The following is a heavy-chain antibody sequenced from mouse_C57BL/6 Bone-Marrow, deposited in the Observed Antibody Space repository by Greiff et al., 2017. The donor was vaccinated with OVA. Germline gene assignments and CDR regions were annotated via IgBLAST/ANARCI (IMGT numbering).Heavy chain of an antibody. CDR2: INPSSGYT. CDR1: GYTFTSYW. Sequence: VKLVESGAELAKPGASVKLSCKASGYTFTSYWMHWVKQRPGQGLEWIGYINPSSGYTKYNQKFKDKATLTADKSSSTAYMQRSSLTYEDTAVYYGARDSSGLAWFAYWGQGTLVTVSA. D-gene: IGHD3-2*02. V-gene: IGHV1-7*01. CDR3: ARDSSGLAWFAY. J-gene: IGHJ3*01.